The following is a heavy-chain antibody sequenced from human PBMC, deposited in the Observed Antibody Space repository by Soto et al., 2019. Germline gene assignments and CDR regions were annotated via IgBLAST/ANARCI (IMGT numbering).Heavy chain of an antibody. CDR2: VSGYNRNT. Sequence: QVQLVQSGVEVKMPGASVKLACKASGYTFTNYGLTWVRQVPGQGLEWIGWVSGYNRNTNYAQKFEDRVIMTTDTSTSTAFRELRSLRADDTGIWFCARERQWEPVIYWGQGTLLTVSP. V-gene: IGHV1-18*01. J-gene: IGHJ4*02. D-gene: IGHD1-26*01. CDR1: GYTFTNYG. CDR3: ARERQWEPVIY.